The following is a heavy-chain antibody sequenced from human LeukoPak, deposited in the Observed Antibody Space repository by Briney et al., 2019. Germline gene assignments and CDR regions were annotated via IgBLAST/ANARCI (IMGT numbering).Heavy chain of an antibody. CDR1: GFTFSSYG. D-gene: IGHD3-3*01. CDR3: ARDRRFLEWAHFDY. CDR2: ISYDGSNK. Sequence: GGSLRLSCAASGFTFSSYGMHWVRQAPGKGLEWVAVISYDGSNKYYADSVKGRFTISRDNSKNTLYLQMNSLRAEDTAVYYCARDRRFLEWAHFDYWGQGTLVTVSS. J-gene: IGHJ4*02. V-gene: IGHV3-30*03.